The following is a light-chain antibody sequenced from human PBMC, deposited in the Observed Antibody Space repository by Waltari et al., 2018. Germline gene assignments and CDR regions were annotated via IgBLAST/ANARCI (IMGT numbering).Light chain of an antibody. J-gene: IGLJ2*01. Sequence: QSALTQPPSASGSPGQSVTISCTGSSSDVGGYNYVSWYQQHPGKAPQLMIYEVNTRPSGVPDRFSGSKSGNTASLTVSGLQAEDEADYYCSSSAGSKNLVFGGGTKLTVL. CDR2: EVN. CDR1: SSDVGGYNY. V-gene: IGLV2-8*01. CDR3: SSSAGSKNLV.